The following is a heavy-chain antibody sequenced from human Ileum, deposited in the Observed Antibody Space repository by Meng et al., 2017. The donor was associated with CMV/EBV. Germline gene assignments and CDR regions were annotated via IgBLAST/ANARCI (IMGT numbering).Heavy chain of an antibody. D-gene: IGHD3-22*01. CDR3: TTGTYDSRTLHY. V-gene: IGHV3-15*01. CDR2: IKTKTDGGTT. CDR1: GFNVGTNY. J-gene: IGHJ4*02. Sequence: GESLKISCAASGFNVGTNYLNWVRQPPGKGLEWVGRIKTKTDGGTTDYAAPVKGRFTISRDDSKNTLYLQMNSLKTEDTALYYCTTGTYDSRTLHYWGQGTLVTVSS.